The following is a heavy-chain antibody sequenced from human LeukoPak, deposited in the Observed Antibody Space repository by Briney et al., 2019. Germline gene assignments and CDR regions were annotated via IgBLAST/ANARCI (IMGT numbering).Heavy chain of an antibody. D-gene: IGHD2-2*02. CDR2: MNPNSGNT. V-gene: IGHV1-8*01. J-gene: IGHJ6*02. CDR3: ARGGGCSSTSCYTRVGYYYYYGMDV. Sequence: ASVKVSCKASGYTFTSYDINWVRQATGQGLEWMGWMNPNSGNTGYAQKFQGRVTMPRNTSISTAYMELSSLRSEDTAVYYCARGGGCSSTSCYTRVGYYYYYGMDVWGQGTTVTVSS. CDR1: GYTFTSYD.